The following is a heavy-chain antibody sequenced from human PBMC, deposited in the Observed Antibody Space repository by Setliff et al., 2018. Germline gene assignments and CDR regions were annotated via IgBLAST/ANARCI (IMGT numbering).Heavy chain of an antibody. CDR1: GESFSGHY. Sequence: SETLSLTCAVYGESFSGHYWSWIRQPPGKGLEWIGEINHSGSTNYNPSLKSRVTISVDTSKNQFSLKLSSVAAADTAVYYCARGFDVCGGGACYTDGPYYFDIWGQGTMVTVSS. CDR2: INHSGST. CDR3: ARGFDVCGGGACYTDGPYYFDI. D-gene: IGHD2-21*02. J-gene: IGHJ3*02. V-gene: IGHV4-34*01.